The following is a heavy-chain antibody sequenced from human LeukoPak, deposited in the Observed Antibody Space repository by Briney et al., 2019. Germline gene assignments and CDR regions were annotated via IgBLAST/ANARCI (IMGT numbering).Heavy chain of an antibody. Sequence: PSETLSLTCTVSGGSISSYYWSWIRQPPGKGLEWIGYIYYSGSTNYNPSLKSRVTISVDTSKNQFSLKLSSVTAADTAVYYCARGGGDFWSGPPYFDYWGQGTLVTVSS. CDR2: IYYSGST. V-gene: IGHV4-59*01. CDR1: GGSISSYY. J-gene: IGHJ4*02. D-gene: IGHD3-3*01. CDR3: ARGGGDFWSGPPYFDY.